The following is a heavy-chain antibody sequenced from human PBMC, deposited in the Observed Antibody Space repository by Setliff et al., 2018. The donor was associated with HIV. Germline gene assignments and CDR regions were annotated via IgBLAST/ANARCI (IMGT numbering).Heavy chain of an antibody. V-gene: IGHV4-39*02. Sequence: SETLSLTCTVSGGSISSGGYYLGWLRQPPGKGLEWIGSIYHSGSTYYNPSLKSRVPISVDTSKNHFSLKLSSVTAADTAVYYCARSLLPSITVAGTIGYWGQGSLVTVSS. D-gene: IGHD6-19*01. CDR2: IYHSGST. J-gene: IGHJ4*02. CDR1: GGSISSGGYY. CDR3: ARSLLPSITVAGTIGY.